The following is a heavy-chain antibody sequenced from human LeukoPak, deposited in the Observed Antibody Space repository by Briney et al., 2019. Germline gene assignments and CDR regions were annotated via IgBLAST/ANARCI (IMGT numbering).Heavy chain of an antibody. V-gene: IGHV1-69*04. CDR3: ARDIGPYYYDSSGYSRRGGFQH. Sequence: SVKVSCKASGGTFSSYAISWVRQAPGQGLEWMGRIIPILGIANYAQKFQGRVTITADKSTSTAYMELSSLRSEDTAVYYCARDIGPYYYDSSGYSRRGGFQHWGQGTLVTVSS. CDR2: IIPILGIA. J-gene: IGHJ1*01. D-gene: IGHD3-22*01. CDR1: GGTFSSYA.